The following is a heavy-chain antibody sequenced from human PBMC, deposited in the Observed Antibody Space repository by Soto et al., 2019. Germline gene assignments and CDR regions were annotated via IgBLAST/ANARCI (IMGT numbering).Heavy chain of an antibody. CDR1: GGTFSSYA. J-gene: IGHJ3*02. CDR3: ARDGSHTADAFDI. D-gene: IGHD1-26*01. V-gene: IGHV1-69*06. CDR2: IIPIFGTA. Sequence: SVKVSRKASGGTFSSYAISWVRQAPGQGLEWMGGIIPIFGTANYAQKFQGRVTITADKSTSTAYMELSSLRSEDTAVYYCARDGSHTADAFDIWGQGTMVTVSS.